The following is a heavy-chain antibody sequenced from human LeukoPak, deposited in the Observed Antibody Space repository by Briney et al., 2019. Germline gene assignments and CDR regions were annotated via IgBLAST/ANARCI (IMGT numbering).Heavy chain of an antibody. CDR2: INDDTTTT. D-gene: IGHD3-3*02. V-gene: IGHV3-74*03. CDR3: VRALFSISDES. Sequence: SGGSLRLSCAASGFTFSYSWLHWVRHAPGKGLVGVSRINDDTTTTTYADSVKGRFTISRDNAKNTLYLQMNSLRAEDTAVYFCVRALFSISDESWGQGTLVTVSS. J-gene: IGHJ5*02. CDR1: GFTFSYSW.